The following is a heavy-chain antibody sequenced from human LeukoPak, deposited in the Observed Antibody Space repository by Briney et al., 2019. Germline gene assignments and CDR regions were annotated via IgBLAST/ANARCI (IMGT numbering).Heavy chain of an antibody. V-gene: IGHV4-34*01. J-gene: IGHJ5*02. CDR2: INHSGST. D-gene: IGHD3-3*01. CDR1: GGSFSGYY. CDR3: ARHQGSDYDSWSGYYWFDP. Sequence: SETLSLTCAVYGGSFSGYYWSWIRQPPGKGLEWIGEINHSGSTNYNPSLKSRVTISVDTSKNQFSLKLSSVTAADTAVYYCARHQGSDYDSWSGYYWFDPWGQGTLVTVSS.